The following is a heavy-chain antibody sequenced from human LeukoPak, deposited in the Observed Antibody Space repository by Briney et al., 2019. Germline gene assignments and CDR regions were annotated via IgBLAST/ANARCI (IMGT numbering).Heavy chain of an antibody. J-gene: IGHJ3*02. Sequence: GGSLRLSCSASGVTFKNYGLHWVRQAPGMGLEWVALIQHDGKKDHYADSVRGRFTISRDNSKNTVDLEMTSLRMEDAGVYYCAKLPRGTHYDFWGASRNDDFDIWGRGTMVAVSS. CDR2: IQHDGKKD. D-gene: IGHD3-3*01. CDR1: GVTFKNYG. V-gene: IGHV3-30*02. CDR3: AKLPRGTHYDFWGASRNDDFDI.